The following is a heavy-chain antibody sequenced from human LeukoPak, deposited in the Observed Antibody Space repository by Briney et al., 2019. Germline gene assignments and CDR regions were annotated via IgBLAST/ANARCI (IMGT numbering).Heavy chain of an antibody. D-gene: IGHD4-17*01. CDR1: GFTFSSYS. Sequence: GGSLRLSCAASGFTFSSYSMSWVSQARGKGLEWGSAISGRGGSTYYADSVKGRFTISRDNSKNTLYLQMNSLRAEDTAVYYCAKSTVTPTVGYWGQGTLVTVSS. CDR2: ISGRGGST. CDR3: AKSTVTPTVGY. J-gene: IGHJ4*02. V-gene: IGHV3-23*01.